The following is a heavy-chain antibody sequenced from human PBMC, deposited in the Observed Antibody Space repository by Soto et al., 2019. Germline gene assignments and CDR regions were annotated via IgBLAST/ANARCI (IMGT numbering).Heavy chain of an antibody. CDR3: ARVDDSSANWLDP. CDR1: GGSISSGGYY. V-gene: IGHV4-31*03. CDR2: IYYSGST. Sequence: PSETLSLTCTVSGGSISSGGYYWSWIRQHPGKGLEWIGYIYYSGSTYYNPSLKSRVTISVDTSKNQFSLKLSSVTAADTAVYYCARVDDSSANWLDPWGQGTLVTVSS. D-gene: IGHD3-22*01. J-gene: IGHJ5*02.